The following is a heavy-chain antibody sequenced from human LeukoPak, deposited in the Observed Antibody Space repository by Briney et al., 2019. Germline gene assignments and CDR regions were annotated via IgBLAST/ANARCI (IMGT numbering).Heavy chain of an antibody. D-gene: IGHD2-2*01. CDR1: GGSISRYY. Sequence: SETLSLTCAVSGGSISRYYWSWIRQPPGKGLEWLGYISYSGSTNYNPSLKSRVTISVDTSKNQFSLKLSSVTAADTAVYYCARDADTSSHFDYWGQGTLVTVSS. J-gene: IGHJ4*02. V-gene: IGHV4-59*01. CDR2: ISYSGST. CDR3: ARDADTSSHFDY.